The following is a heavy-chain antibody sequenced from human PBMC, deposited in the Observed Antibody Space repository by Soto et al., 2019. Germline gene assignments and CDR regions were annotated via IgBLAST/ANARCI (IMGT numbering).Heavy chain of an antibody. CDR3: AKHKGDYYYDSSGYIDY. CDR1: GFTFSSYA. Sequence: PGGSLRLSCAASGFTFSSYAMSWVRQAPGEGLEWVSAISNSGGSTYYADSVKGRFTISRDNSKNTLYLQMNSLRAEDTAVYYCAKHKGDYYYDSSGYIDYWGQGTLVTVSS. J-gene: IGHJ4*02. D-gene: IGHD3-22*01. V-gene: IGHV3-23*01. CDR2: ISNSGGST.